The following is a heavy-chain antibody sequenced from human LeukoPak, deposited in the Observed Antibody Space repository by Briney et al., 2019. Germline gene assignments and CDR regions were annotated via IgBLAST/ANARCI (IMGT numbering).Heavy chain of an antibody. V-gene: IGHV2-5*02. CDR1: GFSLNTVGVG. CDR2: IYWDDDK. D-gene: IGHD3-10*01. CDR3: AHFPSMIRGVIANIYLDH. Sequence: SGPTLVKPTQTLTLTCAFSGFSLNTVGVGVAWIRQPPGKALEWLALIYWDDDKRYNPSLKSRLTITKDTSGNQVVLTLTNVDPVDTATYYCAHFPSMIRGVIANIYLDHWGQGTLVAVSS. J-gene: IGHJ4*02.